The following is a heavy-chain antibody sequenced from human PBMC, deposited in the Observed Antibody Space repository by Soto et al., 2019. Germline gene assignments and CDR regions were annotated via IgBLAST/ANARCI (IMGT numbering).Heavy chain of an antibody. V-gene: IGHV5-51*01. J-gene: IGHJ6*02. CDR2: IYPGDSDT. CDR1: GYSFTSYW. D-gene: IGHD6-19*01. CDR3: ARRTYSSGWAARDYYYGMDV. Sequence: GESLKISCKGSGYSFTSYWIGWVRQMPGKGLEWMGIIYPGDSDTRYSPSFQGQVAISADKSISTAYLQWSSLKASDTAMYYCARRTYSSGWAARDYYYGMDVWGQGTTVTVSS.